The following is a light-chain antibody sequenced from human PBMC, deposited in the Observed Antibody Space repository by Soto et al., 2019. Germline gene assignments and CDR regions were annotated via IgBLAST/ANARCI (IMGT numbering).Light chain of an antibody. Sequence: QSVLTQPPSASGTPGQRVTISCSGSSSNIGSNYVCWYQQLPGTAPKLLICSNNQRPSGVPDRFSGSKSGTSASLAISGLRSEDEADYHCAAWDDSLSGDVFGTGTKLTVL. CDR2: SNN. J-gene: IGLJ1*01. CDR1: SSNIGSNY. V-gene: IGLV1-47*01. CDR3: AAWDDSLSGDV.